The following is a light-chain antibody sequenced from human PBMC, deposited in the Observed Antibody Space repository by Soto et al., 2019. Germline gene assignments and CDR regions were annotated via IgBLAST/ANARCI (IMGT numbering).Light chain of an antibody. CDR1: QSISSN. V-gene: IGKV3-15*01. CDR3: QQYGYSPRT. J-gene: IGKJ1*01. Sequence: EIVMTQSPATLSVSPGERATLSCRASQSISSNLAWYQQKPGQAPRLLISGASTRAIGIPARFSGSGSGTDFTLTISSLQSEDFAVYFCQQYGYSPRTFGQGTKVEIK. CDR2: GAS.